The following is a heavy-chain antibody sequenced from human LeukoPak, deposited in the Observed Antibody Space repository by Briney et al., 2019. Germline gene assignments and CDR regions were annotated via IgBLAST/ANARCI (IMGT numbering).Heavy chain of an antibody. CDR3: ARDNTFGSLVP. V-gene: IGHV4-31*03. CDR2: ISHSGGT. Sequence: PSETLSLTCTVSGGSISSGGYYWSWIRQHPGKGLEWIGYISHSGGTYYNPSLKSRVTISVETSKNQFSLKLSSVTAAHTAVYYCARDNTFGSLVPWGQGTLVTVSS. CDR1: GGSISSGGYY. D-gene: IGHD2-15*01. J-gene: IGHJ5*02.